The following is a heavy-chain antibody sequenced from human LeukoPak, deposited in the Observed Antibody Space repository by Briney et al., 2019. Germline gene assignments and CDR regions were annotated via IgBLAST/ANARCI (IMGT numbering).Heavy chain of an antibody. CDR3: ARDPGPVVVTKVDAFDI. J-gene: IGHJ3*02. CDR1: GGSISSGDYY. Sequence: PSQTLSLTCTVSGGSISSGDYYWRWIRQPPGKGLEWIVYIYYSGSTYYNPSLKSRVTISVDTSKNQFSLKLSSVTAADTAVYYCARDPGPVVVTKVDAFDIWGQGTMVTVSS. CDR2: IYYSGST. D-gene: IGHD2-21*02. V-gene: IGHV4-30-4*01.